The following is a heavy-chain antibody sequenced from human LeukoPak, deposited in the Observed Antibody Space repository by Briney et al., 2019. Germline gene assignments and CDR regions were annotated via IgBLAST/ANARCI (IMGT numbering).Heavy chain of an antibody. CDR1: GGSVSSYY. V-gene: IGHV4-59*02. CDR2: IYNSGST. D-gene: IGHD6-13*01. J-gene: IGHJ4*02. Sequence: SETLSLTCTVSGGSVSSYYLSWIRQPPGKGLEWIGYIYNSGSTKYNPSLKSRVTISVDTSKNQFSLKLSSVTAADTAVYYCARGLSLAAAGTYYWGQGTLVTVSS. CDR3: ARGLSLAAAGTYY.